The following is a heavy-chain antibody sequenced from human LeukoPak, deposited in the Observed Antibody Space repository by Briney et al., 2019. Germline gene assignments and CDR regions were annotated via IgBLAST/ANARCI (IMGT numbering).Heavy chain of an antibody. CDR2: IIPIFGTA. D-gene: IGHD3-3*01. V-gene: IGHV1-69*05. CDR1: GGTFSSYA. Sequence: ASVKVSCKASGGTFSSYAISWVRQAPGQGLEWMGGIIPIFGTANYAQKFQGRVTITTDESTSTAYMELSSLRSEDTAVYYCARDHYDFDVPWGAFDIWGQGTMVTVSS. J-gene: IGHJ3*02. CDR3: ARDHYDFDVPWGAFDI.